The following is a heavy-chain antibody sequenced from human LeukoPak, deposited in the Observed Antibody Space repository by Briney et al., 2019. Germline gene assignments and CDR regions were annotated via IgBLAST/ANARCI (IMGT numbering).Heavy chain of an antibody. J-gene: IGHJ4*02. CDR2: ISYDGSIK. V-gene: IGHV3-30-3*01. CDR3: ARVAYCGGDCYNYFDY. CDR1: GFTFSSYA. Sequence: GGSLRLSCAASGFTFSSYAMHWVRQAPGKGLEWVAVISYDGSIKYYADSVKGRFTISRDNSKNTVYLQMNSLRAEDTALYYCARVAYCGGDCYNYFDYWGQGTLVTVSS. D-gene: IGHD2-21*02.